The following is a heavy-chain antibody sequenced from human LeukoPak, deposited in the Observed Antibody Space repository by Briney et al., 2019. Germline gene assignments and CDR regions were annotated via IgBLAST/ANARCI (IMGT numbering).Heavy chain of an antibody. Sequence: ASGKLSCTASGYSFTIYGISLVRLAPGQGLEWMGLISAYNGNTNYAQKPQVRGTMTTDTSTSTHSMALRSLRYDDTHVYYCPRGGRGAVRHAFDLWGQGTMVTV. CDR1: GYSFTIYG. V-gene: IGHV1-18*01. CDR3: PRGGRGAVRHAFDL. D-gene: IGHD4-17*01. J-gene: IGHJ3*01. CDR2: ISAYNGNT.